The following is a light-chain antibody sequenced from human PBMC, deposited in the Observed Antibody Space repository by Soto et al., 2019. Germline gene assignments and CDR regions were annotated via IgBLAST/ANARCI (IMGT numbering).Light chain of an antibody. V-gene: IGLV1-40*01. J-gene: IGLJ1*01. CDR2: GNS. Sequence: QSVLTQPPSVSGAPGQRXTXSCTGSSSNIGAGYDVHWYQQLPGTAPKLLIYGNSNRPSGVPDRFSGSKSGTSASLAITGLQAEDEADYYCQSYDSSLSGYVFGTGTKLTVL. CDR1: SSNIGAGYD. CDR3: QSYDSSLSGYV.